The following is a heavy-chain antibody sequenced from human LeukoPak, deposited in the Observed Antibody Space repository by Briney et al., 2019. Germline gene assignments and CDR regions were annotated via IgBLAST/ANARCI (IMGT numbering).Heavy chain of an antibody. CDR3: AKETGIILVRGAVDY. D-gene: IGHD3-10*01. Sequence: PGGSLRLSCAASGFAFSRYAMSWGRQAPGKGLEWVSVTSGSGGNPYYADSVKGRFTISRDNSKNTLYLHMNSLRAEDTALYYCAKETGIILVRGAVDYWGQGTLVTVSS. V-gene: IGHV3-23*01. J-gene: IGHJ4*02. CDR1: GFAFSRYA. CDR2: TSGSGGNP.